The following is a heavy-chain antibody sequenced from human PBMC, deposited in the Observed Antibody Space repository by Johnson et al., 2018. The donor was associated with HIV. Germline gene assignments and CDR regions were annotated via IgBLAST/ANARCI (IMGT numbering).Heavy chain of an antibody. V-gene: IGHV3-30*04. Sequence: MQLVESGGGVVQPGRSLRLSCAASGFTFSSYAMHWVRQAPAKGLEWVAVISYDGSDKYYADSVKGRFTISRDSSKNTLYLQMNSLRAEDTALYYCARDLTNWGVGDAFDIWGQGTMVTVSS. D-gene: IGHD7-27*01. CDR1: GFTFSSYA. CDR3: ARDLTNWGVGDAFDI. CDR2: ISYDGSDK. J-gene: IGHJ3*02.